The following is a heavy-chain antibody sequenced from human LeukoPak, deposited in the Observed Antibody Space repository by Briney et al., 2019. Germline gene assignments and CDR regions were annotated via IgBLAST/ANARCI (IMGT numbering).Heavy chain of an antibody. CDR1: GYTFRDYY. CDR2: IDPKSGGP. CDR3: ARGGFHHGFDF. Sequence: GASVKVSCKASGYTFRDYYMHWVRQAPGQGLEWMGWIDPKSGGPNYAQKFQGRVTLTSDTSISTSYMGLSRLTSDDTAVYYCARGGFHHGFDFWGQGTVVTVSS. V-gene: IGHV1-2*02. J-gene: IGHJ3*01.